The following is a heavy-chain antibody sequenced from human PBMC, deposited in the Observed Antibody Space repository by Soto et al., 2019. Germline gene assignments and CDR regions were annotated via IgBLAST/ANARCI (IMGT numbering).Heavy chain of an antibody. CDR2: ISTNNGNT. J-gene: IGHJ4*02. CDR3: ARHTSSWPFDY. V-gene: IGHV1-18*01. D-gene: IGHD6-13*01. Sequence: QVQLVQSGAEVKKPGASVKVSCKASGYTFTSYGISWVRQAPGQGPEWMGWISTNNGNTNYAQTIRGRVTMTTDTSTSTAYMELRSLRSDDTAVYYCARHTSSWPFDYWGQGTLVTVSS. CDR1: GYTFTSYG.